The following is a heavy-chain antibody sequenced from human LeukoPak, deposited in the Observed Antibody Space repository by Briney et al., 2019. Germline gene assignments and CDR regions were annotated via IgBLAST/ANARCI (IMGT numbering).Heavy chain of an antibody. CDR2: IYYSGST. CDR3: ARDTIFGVVNWFDP. J-gene: IGHJ5*02. V-gene: IGHV4-31*03. D-gene: IGHD3-3*01. CDR1: GGSISSGGYY. Sequence: SQTLSLTCTVSGGSISSGGYYWSWIRQHPGKGLEWIGYIYYSGSTYYNPSLKSRVTISVDTSKNQFSLKLSSVIAADTAVYYCARDTIFGVVNWFDPWGQGTLVTVSS.